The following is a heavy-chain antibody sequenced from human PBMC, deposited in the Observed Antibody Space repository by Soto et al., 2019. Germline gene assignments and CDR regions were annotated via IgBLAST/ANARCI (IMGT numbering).Heavy chain of an antibody. CDR2: IYPGESDT. CDR1: GYRFTIYW. J-gene: IGHJ6*02. Sequence: GEFLKISWTGSGYRFTIYWIGLVPRIPGEGVGWVWIIYPGESDTRYSPSFQGQVTISADKSISTAYLQWSSLKASDTAMYYCARHGIAVAGKSLDGYYYYYYGKDFWGQGTTVTGS. D-gene: IGHD6-19*01. CDR3: ARHGIAVAGKSLDGYYYYYYGKDF. V-gene: IGHV5-51*01.